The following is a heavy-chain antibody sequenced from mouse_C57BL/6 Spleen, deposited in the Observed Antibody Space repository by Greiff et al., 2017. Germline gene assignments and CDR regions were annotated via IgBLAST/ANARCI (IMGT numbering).Heavy chain of an antibody. CDR3: ARGRYFDY. Sequence: VQLVESGAELVRPGTSVKVSCKASGYAFTNYLIEWVKQRPGQGLEWIGVINPGSGGTNYNEKFKGKATLTADKSSSNAYMQLSSLTSEDSAVYFCARGRYFDYWGQGTTLTVSS. CDR2: INPGSGGT. J-gene: IGHJ2*01. CDR1: GYAFTNYL. V-gene: IGHV1-54*01.